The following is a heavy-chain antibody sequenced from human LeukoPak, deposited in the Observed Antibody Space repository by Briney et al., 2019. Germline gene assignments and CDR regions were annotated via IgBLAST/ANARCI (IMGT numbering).Heavy chain of an antibody. CDR3: AKDFDTFYYGSGSYLSAGFDY. Sequence: GGSLRLSCAASGFTFSSYGMSWVRQAPGKGLEWVSAISGSGGSTYYADSVKGRFTISRDNSKNTLYLQMNSLRAEDTAVYYCAKDFDTFYYGSGSYLSAGFDYWGQGTLVTVSS. CDR1: GFTFSSYG. V-gene: IGHV3-23*01. D-gene: IGHD3-10*01. J-gene: IGHJ4*02. CDR2: ISGSGGST.